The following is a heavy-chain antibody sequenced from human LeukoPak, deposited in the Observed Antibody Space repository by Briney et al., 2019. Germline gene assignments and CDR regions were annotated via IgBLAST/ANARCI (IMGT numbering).Heavy chain of an antibody. Sequence: PGGSLRLSCAASGFTFSSYWMHWVRQAPGKGLVWVSRINSDGSSTSYADSVKGRFTISRDNAKNTLYLQRNSRRAEDTAVCYCARVRYDFWSGYDIWFDPWGQGTLVTVSS. CDR1: GFTFSSYW. CDR3: ARVRYDFWSGYDIWFDP. D-gene: IGHD3-3*01. CDR2: INSDGSST. J-gene: IGHJ5*02. V-gene: IGHV3-74*01.